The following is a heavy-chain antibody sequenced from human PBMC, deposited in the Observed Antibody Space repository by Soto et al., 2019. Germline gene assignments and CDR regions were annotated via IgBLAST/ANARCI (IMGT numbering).Heavy chain of an antibody. V-gene: IGHV3-30-3*01. Sequence: QVQVVESGGGVVQPGRSLRLSCAASGFTFSNYAMHWVRQAPGKGLEWGTVISYDGTDKYYADYVKGRFTISRDNSKNTLYLHMNSLRPEDTAVYDCARESLGSSGWLDYWGQGTLVTVSS. J-gene: IGHJ4*02. D-gene: IGHD6-19*01. CDR3: ARESLGSSGWLDY. CDR1: GFTFSNYA. CDR2: ISYDGTDK.